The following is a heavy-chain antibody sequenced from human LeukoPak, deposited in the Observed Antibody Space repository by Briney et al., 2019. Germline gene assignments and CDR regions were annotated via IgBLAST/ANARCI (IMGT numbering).Heavy chain of an antibody. Sequence: SGGSLRLSCAASGFTFSSYGMHWVRQAPGKGLEWVAVISYDGSNKYYADSVKGRFTISRDNSKNTLYLQMNSLRAEDTAVYYCARDRDWAFDYWGQGTLITVSS. V-gene: IGHV3-30*03. CDR2: ISYDGSNK. D-gene: IGHD3-9*01. CDR1: GFTFSSYG. J-gene: IGHJ4*02. CDR3: ARDRDWAFDY.